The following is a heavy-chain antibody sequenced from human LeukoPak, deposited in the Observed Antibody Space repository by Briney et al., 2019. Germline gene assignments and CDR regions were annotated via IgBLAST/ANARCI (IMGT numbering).Heavy chain of an antibody. CDR1: AFSFSDYA. CDR2: TSGSGGST. D-gene: IGHD3-10*01. Sequence: PGGSLRLSCAASAFSFSDYAMGWVRQAPGKGLGWVSSTSGSGGSTYYADSVKGRFTISRDNSKNTLYLQMNNLRAEDTAVYYCAKDGVFTNGGFDSWGQGTLVTVSS. V-gene: IGHV3-23*01. CDR3: AKDGVFTNGGFDS. J-gene: IGHJ4*02.